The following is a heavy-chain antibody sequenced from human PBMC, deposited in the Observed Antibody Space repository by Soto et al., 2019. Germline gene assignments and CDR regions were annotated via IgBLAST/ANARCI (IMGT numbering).Heavy chain of an antibody. CDR1: GGSITSGSYF. V-gene: IGHV4-39*01. Sequence: QLQLQESGPGLVEPSETLSLTCTVSGGSITSGSYFWGWIRQPPGKGLEWIGSIYYSGSTFYNPSLKSRVPISVDTSKNQFSLRLRSVTAADTAVYYCARRQLGYYWYFDLWGRGTLVTVSS. CDR2: IYYSGST. J-gene: IGHJ2*01. D-gene: IGHD2-15*01. CDR3: ARRQLGYYWYFDL.